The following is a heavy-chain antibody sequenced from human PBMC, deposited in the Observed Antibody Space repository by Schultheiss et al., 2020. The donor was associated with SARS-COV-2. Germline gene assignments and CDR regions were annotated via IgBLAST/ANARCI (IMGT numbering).Heavy chain of an antibody. CDR1: GFTFSSYG. V-gene: IGHV3-33*01. J-gene: IGHJ4*02. D-gene: IGHD3-3*01. CDR3: ARGPYDFWSGYWDY. Sequence: GASLKISCAASGFTFSSYGMHWVRQAPGKGLEWVAVIWYDGSNKYYADSVKGRFTISRDNSKNTLYLQMNSLRAEDTALYYCARGPYDFWSGYWDYWGQGTLVTVSS. CDR2: IWYDGSNK.